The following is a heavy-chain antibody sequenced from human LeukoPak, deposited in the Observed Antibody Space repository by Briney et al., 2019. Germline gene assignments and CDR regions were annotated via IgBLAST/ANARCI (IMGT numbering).Heavy chain of an antibody. J-gene: IGHJ4*02. CDR2: IYTSGST. CDR3: ARDHGYDFWSGYYYIDY. Sequence: SETLSLTCTVSGGSISSGDYYWSWIRQPPGKGLEWIGYIYTSGSTNYNPSLKSRVTISVDTSKNQFSLKLSSVTAADTAVYYCARDHGYDFWSGYYYIDYWGQGTLVTVSS. CDR1: GGSISSGDYY. V-gene: IGHV4-61*08. D-gene: IGHD3-3*01.